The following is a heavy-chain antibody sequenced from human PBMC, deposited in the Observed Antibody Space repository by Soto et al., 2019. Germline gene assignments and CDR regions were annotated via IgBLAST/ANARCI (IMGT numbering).Heavy chain of an antibody. CDR3: AKPVPPYMVRGVISGSFDY. J-gene: IGHJ4*02. V-gene: IGHV3-23*01. D-gene: IGHD3-10*01. CDR2: ISGSGGST. Sequence: PGGSLRLSCAASGFTFSSYAMSWVRQAPGKGLDWVSAISGSGGSTYYADSVKGRFTISRDNSKNTLYLQMNSLRAEDTAVYYCAKPVPPYMVRGVISGSFDYWGQGTLVTVSS. CDR1: GFTFSSYA.